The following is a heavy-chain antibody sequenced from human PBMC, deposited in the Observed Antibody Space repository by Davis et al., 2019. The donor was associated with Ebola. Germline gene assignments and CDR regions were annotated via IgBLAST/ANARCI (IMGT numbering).Heavy chain of an antibody. CDR3: VREGTDTDSYYTGDWYFDL. Sequence: AASVKVSCKASGGTFNSYSINWVRQAPGQGLEWMGGFIPIFGTVKYAQHFQGRVTIAADESTGTAYMELRSLRSDDTAVYYCVREGTDTDSYYTGDWYFDLWGRGTLVTVSS. J-gene: IGHJ2*01. D-gene: IGHD2-21*02. CDR1: GGTFNSYS. CDR2: FIPIFGTV. V-gene: IGHV1-69*13.